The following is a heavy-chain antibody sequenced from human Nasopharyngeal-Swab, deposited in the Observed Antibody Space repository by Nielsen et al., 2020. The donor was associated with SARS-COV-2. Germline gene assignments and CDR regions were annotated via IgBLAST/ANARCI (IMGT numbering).Heavy chain of an antibody. CDR1: GFTFSSYA. V-gene: IGHV3-23*01. J-gene: IGHJ6*02. CDR2: ISGSGGST. CDR3: AREDYCSSTSCYGYYYYGMDV. D-gene: IGHD2-2*01. Sequence: GESLKISCAASGFTFSSYAMSWVRQAPGKGLEWVSAISGSGGSTYYADSVKGRFTISRDNSKNTLYLQMNSLRAEDTAVYYCAREDYCSSTSCYGYYYYGMDVWGQGTTVTVSS.